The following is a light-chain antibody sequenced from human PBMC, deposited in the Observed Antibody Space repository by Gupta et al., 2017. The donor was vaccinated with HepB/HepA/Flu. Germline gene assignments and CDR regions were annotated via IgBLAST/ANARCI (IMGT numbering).Light chain of an antibody. J-gene: IGKJ4*01. CDR2: DAS. Sequence: DIQMSQSPSSLSASVGDRVTITCQASQDISNYLNWDQQKPGKAPKLLIYDASNLETGVPSRFSGSGSGTDFTFTISSLQPEDIATYYCQQDDNLLTFGGGTKVEIK. V-gene: IGKV1-33*01. CDR3: QQDDNLLT. CDR1: QDISNY.